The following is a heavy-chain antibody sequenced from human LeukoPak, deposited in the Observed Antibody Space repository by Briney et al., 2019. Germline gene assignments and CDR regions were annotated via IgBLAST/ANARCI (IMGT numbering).Heavy chain of an antibody. CDR1: GYTFTSYA. Sequence: ASVKVSCKASGYTFTSYAMNWVRQAPGQGLEWMGWINTNTGNPTYAQGFTGRFVFSLDTSVSTAYLQISSLKAEDTAVYYCARDMGLIRITMVRGVPPAFDIWSQGTMVTVSS. CDR2: INTNTGNP. CDR3: ARDMGLIRITMVRGVPPAFDI. D-gene: IGHD3-10*01. V-gene: IGHV7-4-1*02. J-gene: IGHJ3*02.